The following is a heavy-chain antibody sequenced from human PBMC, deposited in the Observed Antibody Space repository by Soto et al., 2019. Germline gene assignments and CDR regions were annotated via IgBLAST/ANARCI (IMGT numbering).Heavy chain of an antibody. D-gene: IGHD4-4*01. CDR2: IKPGGGST. Sequence: ASVKVSCKASGYAFTNYHLHGLRQAPGKGPEWMGIIKPGGGSTGYAQQFRGRLTMTRDTSTSTVYMEMNSLRSDDTAVYYCARELATITLDAFDIWGQGTMVTVSS. CDR1: GYAFTNYH. V-gene: IGHV1-46*01. CDR3: ARELATITLDAFDI. J-gene: IGHJ3*02.